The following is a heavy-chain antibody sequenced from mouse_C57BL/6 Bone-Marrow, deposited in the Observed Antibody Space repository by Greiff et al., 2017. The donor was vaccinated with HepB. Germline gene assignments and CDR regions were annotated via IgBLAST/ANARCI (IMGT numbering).Heavy chain of an antibody. Sequence: EVKLVESGGGLVQPKGSLKLSCAASGFSFNTYAMNWVRQAPGKGLEWVARIRSKSNKYATYYADSVKDRFTISRDDSKSMLYLQMNNLKTEDTAMYYCVRNYYGSPWYFDVWGTGTTVTVSS. CDR3: VRNYYGSPWYFDV. CDR1: GFSFNTYA. J-gene: IGHJ1*03. V-gene: IGHV10-1*01. CDR2: IRSKSNKYAT. D-gene: IGHD1-1*01.